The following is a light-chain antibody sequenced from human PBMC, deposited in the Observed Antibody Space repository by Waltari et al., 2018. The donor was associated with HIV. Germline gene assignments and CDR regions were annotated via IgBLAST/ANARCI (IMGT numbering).Light chain of an antibody. V-gene: IGLV3-1*01. CDR3: QAWDSSTVI. Sequence: SYDLTQPPSVSVSPGQTASITRSGHNLGDKYASWYQQRTGQSPVLVIYQNGKRPSGIPERFSGSNSGNTATLTISGTQAMDEADYYCQAWDSSTVIFGGGTKLTVL. CDR1: NLGDKY. J-gene: IGLJ2*01. CDR2: QNG.